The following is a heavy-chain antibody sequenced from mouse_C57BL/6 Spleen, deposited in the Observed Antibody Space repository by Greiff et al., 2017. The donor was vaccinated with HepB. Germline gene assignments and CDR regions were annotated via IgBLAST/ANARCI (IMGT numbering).Heavy chain of an antibody. CDR3: ARAYYGSSWFAY. J-gene: IGHJ3*01. CDR2: IDPANGNT. CDR1: GFNIKHTY. D-gene: IGHD1-1*01. V-gene: IGHV14-3*01. Sequence: EVQLQQSVAELVRPGASVKLSCTASGFNIKHTYMHWVKQRPEQGLEWIGRIDPANGNTKYAPKFQGKATITADTSSNTAYLQLSSLTSEDTAIYYCARAYYGSSWFAYWGQGTLVTVSA.